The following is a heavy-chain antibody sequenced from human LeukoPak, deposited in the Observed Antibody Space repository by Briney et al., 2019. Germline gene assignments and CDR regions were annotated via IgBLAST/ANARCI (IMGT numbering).Heavy chain of an antibody. CDR2: IKSKTDGGTT. CDR1: GFTFSNAW. D-gene: IGHD6-13*01. V-gene: IGHV3-15*01. Sequence: GGSPRLSCAASGFTFSNAWMSWVRQAPGKGLEWVGRIKSKTDGGTTVYAAPVKGRFSISRDDSKNKLYLQMNSLKTEDTAVYYCTTELAAAGRFEYWGQGTLVTVSS. CDR3: TTELAAAGRFEY. J-gene: IGHJ4*02.